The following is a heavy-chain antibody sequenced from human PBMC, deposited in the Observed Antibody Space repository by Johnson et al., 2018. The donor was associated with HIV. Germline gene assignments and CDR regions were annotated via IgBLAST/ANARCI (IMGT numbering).Heavy chain of an antibody. CDR1: GFTFSSYA. CDR3: ASILVVAAQEADAFDI. Sequence: QVQLVESGGGVVQPGRSLRLSCAASGFTFSSYAMHWVRQAPGKGLEWVAVISYDGSNEYYADSVKGRFTISRDNSKNTLYLQMNSLRAEDTAVYYCASILVVAAQEADAFDIWGQGTMVTVSS. V-gene: IGHV3-30-3*01. J-gene: IGHJ3*02. CDR2: ISYDGSNE. D-gene: IGHD2-15*01.